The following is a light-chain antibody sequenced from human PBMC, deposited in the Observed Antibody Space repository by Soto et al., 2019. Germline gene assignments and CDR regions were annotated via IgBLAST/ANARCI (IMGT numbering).Light chain of an antibody. CDR2: DAF. CDR1: QSVNNY. Sequence: EVVLTQSPATLSLSPGERATLSCRTSQSVNNYLAWYQQKPRQAPRLLIYDAFNRATGIPVRFSGSGSGTDFTLTISSLEPEDFAIYYCQHRSNWPLTFGGGTRVDI. J-gene: IGKJ4*01. CDR3: QHRSNWPLT. V-gene: IGKV3-11*01.